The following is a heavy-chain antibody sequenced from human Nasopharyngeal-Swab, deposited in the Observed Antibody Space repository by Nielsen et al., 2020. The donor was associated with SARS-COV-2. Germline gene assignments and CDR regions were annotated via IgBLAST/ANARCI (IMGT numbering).Heavy chain of an antibody. J-gene: IGHJ3*01. CDR3: ARYFIRSFDL. CDR2: ISSSGSTI. Sequence: GESLKISCAASGFTFNSYEMNWVRQPPGKGLEWVSYISSSGSTINYADSVKGRFTISRDNAKNSLSLQMNILRAEDTAVYYCARYFIRSFDLWGQGTVVTVSS. V-gene: IGHV3-48*03. CDR1: GFTFNSYE. D-gene: IGHD2-8*01.